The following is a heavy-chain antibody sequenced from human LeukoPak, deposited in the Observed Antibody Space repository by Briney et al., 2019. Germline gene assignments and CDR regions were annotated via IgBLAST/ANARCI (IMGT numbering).Heavy chain of an antibody. D-gene: IGHD3-10*01. CDR1: GFTFSSYG. J-gene: IGHJ4*02. V-gene: IGHV3-33*01. CDR3: ARVYGSGSYGDY. CDR2: IWYDGSNK. Sequence: GRPLRLSCAASGFTFSSYGMHWVRQAPGKGLEWVAVIWYDGSNKYYADSVKGRFTISRDNSKNTLYLQMNSLRAEDTAVYYCARVYGSGSYGDYWGQGTLVTVSS.